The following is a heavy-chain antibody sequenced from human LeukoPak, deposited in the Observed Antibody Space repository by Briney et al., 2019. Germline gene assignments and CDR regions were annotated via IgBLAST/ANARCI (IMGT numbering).Heavy chain of an antibody. V-gene: IGHV3-23*01. D-gene: IGHD5-24*01. CDR1: GFTFSSYA. J-gene: IGHJ4*02. Sequence: GGSPRLSCAASGFTFSSYAMSWVRQAPGKGLEWVSVISNSGGSTYYADSVKGRFTISRDNSRNTLSLQMNTLRAEDTAVYYCAKQEMATVRGFDYWGQGTLVTVSS. CDR2: ISNSGGST. CDR3: AKQEMATVRGFDY.